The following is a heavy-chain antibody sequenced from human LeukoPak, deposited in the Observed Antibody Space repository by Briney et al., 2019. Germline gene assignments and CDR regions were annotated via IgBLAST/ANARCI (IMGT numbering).Heavy chain of an antibody. J-gene: IGHJ5*02. D-gene: IGHD2-15*01. CDR2: IYHSGST. V-gene: IGHV4-59*01. CDR3: ARDAHCSGGTCYSKGFDP. CDR1: GGSISSYY. Sequence: SETLSLTCTVSGGSISSYYWSWLRQPPGKGLEWIGYIYHSGSTGYNPSLKSRVTISVDTSKNQFSLKLISVTAADTAVYYCARDAHCSGGTCYSKGFDPWGQRSLVTDSS.